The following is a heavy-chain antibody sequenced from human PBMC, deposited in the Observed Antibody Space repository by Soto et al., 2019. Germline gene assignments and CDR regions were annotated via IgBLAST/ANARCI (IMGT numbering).Heavy chain of an antibody. V-gene: IGHV4-30-4*01. Sequence: SETLSLTCTVSGGSISSGDYYWSWIRQPPGKGLEWIGYIYYSGSTYYNPSLKSRVTISVDTSKNQFSLKLSSVTAADTAVYYCARDIGEYYFDYWGQGTLVTVSS. J-gene: IGHJ4*02. CDR3: ARDIGEYYFDY. CDR1: GGSISSGDYY. CDR2: IYYSGST. D-gene: IGHD3-10*01.